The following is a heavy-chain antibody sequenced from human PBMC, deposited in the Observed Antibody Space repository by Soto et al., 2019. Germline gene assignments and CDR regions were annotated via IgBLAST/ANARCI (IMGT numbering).Heavy chain of an antibody. V-gene: IGHV3-15*01. Sequence: EVQLVESGGGLVKPGGSLRLSCAASGFTFSNAWMSWVRQAPGKGLEWVGRIKSKTDGGTTDYAAPVKGRFTISKDDSTNTLCLQMNSLKTEDTAVYYWPAPGFYCSGGSCYSGDYWCQGTLVTVSS. CDR1: GFTFSNAW. J-gene: IGHJ4*02. D-gene: IGHD2-15*01. CDR2: IKSKTDGGTT. CDR3: PAPGFYCSGGSCYSGDY.